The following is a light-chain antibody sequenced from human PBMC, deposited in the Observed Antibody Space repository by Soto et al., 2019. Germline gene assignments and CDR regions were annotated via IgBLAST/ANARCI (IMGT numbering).Light chain of an antibody. CDR3: LQYHNLWE. V-gene: IGKV3-15*01. CDR1: QNIYYN. CDR2: RAS. Sequence: EIVLTQSPGTLSVSPGESATLSCRASQNIYYNVAWYQQRPGQAPRLLIYRASTRATGVPARFSGSGSGTEFTLTISSLHPEDFTVYSCLQYHNLWEFGHGTKVDSK. J-gene: IGKJ1*01.